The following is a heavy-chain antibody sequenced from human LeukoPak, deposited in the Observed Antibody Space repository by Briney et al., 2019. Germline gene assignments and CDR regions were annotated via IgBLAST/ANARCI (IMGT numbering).Heavy chain of an antibody. V-gene: IGHV1-2*02. Sequence: ASVKVSCKTSGYTFTGYYIHWVRQAPGQGLEWMGWINPNNGGTNYAQNFQGRVTMTRDTSISTAYMELSRLRSDDTAVYYCVRDDVSPWGQGTLVTVSS. CDR3: VRDDVSP. CDR1: GYTFTGYY. J-gene: IGHJ5*02. CDR2: INPNNGGT.